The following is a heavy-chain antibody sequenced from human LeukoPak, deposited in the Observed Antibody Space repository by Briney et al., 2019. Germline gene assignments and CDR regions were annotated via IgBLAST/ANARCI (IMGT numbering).Heavy chain of an antibody. J-gene: IGHJ4*02. D-gene: IGHD3-22*01. CDR1: GGSFSGYY. CDR2: INHSGST. CDR3: ARARLGTMIVVTLYFDY. Sequence: SETLSLTCAVYGGSFSGYYWSWIRQPPGKGLEWFGEINHSGSTNYNPSLKSRVTISVDTSKNQFSLKLSSVTAADTAVYYCARARLGTMIVVTLYFDYWGQGTLVTVSS. V-gene: IGHV4-34*01.